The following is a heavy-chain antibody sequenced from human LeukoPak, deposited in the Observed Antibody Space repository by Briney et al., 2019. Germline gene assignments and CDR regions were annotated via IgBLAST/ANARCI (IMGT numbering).Heavy chain of an antibody. Sequence: GGSLRLSCAASGFAFSSYAMSWVRQAPGKGLEWVSGISGSGGNTYYADSVKGRFTISRDNSKNTLYLQMNSLRAEDTAVYYCAKDQYGGNPQYYFDYWGQGTLVTVSS. D-gene: IGHD4-23*01. CDR3: AKDQYGGNPQYYFDY. J-gene: IGHJ4*02. CDR1: GFAFSSYA. CDR2: ISGSGGNT. V-gene: IGHV3-23*01.